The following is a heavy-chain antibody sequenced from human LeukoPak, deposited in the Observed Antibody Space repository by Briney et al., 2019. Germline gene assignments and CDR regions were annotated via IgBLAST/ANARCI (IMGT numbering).Heavy chain of an antibody. V-gene: IGHV1-69*04. Sequence: SVKVSCKASGGTFSSYAISWVRQAPGQGLGWMGRIIPILGIANYAQKFQGRVTMTRDTSISTAYMELSRLRSDDTAVYYCARGKGSGYLAYWGQGTVVSVSS. CDR2: IIPILGIA. D-gene: IGHD3-22*01. CDR1: GGTFSSYA. CDR3: ARGKGSGYLAY. J-gene: IGHJ4*02.